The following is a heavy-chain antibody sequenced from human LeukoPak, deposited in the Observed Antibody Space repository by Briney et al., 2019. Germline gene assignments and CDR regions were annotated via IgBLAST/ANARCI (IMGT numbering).Heavy chain of an antibody. CDR2: IYYSGST. CDR1: GGSISSSSYY. D-gene: IGHD4-11*01. Sequence: SETLSLTCTVSGGSISSSSYYWGWIRQPPGKGLEWIGSIYYSGSTYYNPSLKSRVTISVDTSKNQFSLKLSSVTAADTAVYYCARVHSNYVWNWFDPWGQGTLVTVSS. J-gene: IGHJ5*02. V-gene: IGHV4-39*07. CDR3: ARVHSNYVWNWFDP.